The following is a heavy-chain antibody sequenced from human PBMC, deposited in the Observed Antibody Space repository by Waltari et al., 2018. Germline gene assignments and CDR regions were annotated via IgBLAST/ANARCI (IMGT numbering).Heavy chain of an antibody. CDR1: GGSFSGYY. CDR3: ATGGNPYYYYYYMDV. D-gene: IGHD3-16*01. CDR2: INHSGST. V-gene: IGHV4-34*01. Sequence: QVQLQQWGAGLLKPSETLSLTCAVYGGSFSGYYWSWIHQPPGKGLEWIGEINHSGSTNYNPSLKSRVTISVDTSKNQFSLKLSSVTAADTAVYYCATGGNPYYYYYYMDVWGKGTTVTVSS. J-gene: IGHJ6*03.